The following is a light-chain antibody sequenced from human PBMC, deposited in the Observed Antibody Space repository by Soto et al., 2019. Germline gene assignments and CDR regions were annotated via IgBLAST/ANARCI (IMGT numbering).Light chain of an antibody. J-gene: IGLJ1*01. CDR1: SSDVGGYNY. CDR2: EVS. V-gene: IGLV2-14*01. Sequence: QSALTQPASVSGSPGQSITISCTGTSSDVGGYNYVSWYQQHPDKAPKLMIYEVSNRPSGVSNRFSGSKSGNTASLTISGLQAEYEADYYCSLYTSSSTPYVFGTGTKLTVL. CDR3: SLYTSSSTPYV.